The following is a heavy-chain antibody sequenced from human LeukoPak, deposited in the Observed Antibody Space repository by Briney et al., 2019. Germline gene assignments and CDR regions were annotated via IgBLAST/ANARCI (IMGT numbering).Heavy chain of an antibody. D-gene: IGHD6-19*01. CDR3: ARGGSSGPDY. Sequence: PSETLSLTCTVSGGSISIYYWSWIRQPAGRGLEWIGRIYGSGSINYNPSLKSRVTISVDKSRNQLSLRLTSVTAADTAVYYCARGGSSGPDYWGQGTLVTVSS. CDR2: IYGSGSI. V-gene: IGHV4-4*07. J-gene: IGHJ4*02. CDR1: GGSISIYY.